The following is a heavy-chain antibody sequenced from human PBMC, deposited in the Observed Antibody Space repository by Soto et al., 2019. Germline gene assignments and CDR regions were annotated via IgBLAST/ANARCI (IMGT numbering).Heavy chain of an antibody. Sequence: EVQLVESGGGFVKPGGSLRLSCAASGFTFTSAWMNWVRQAPGKGLEWVARIVSRSGGGAIDYAAPVRGRFTISRDDSKNTLYLQMNSLKVEDTGIYFCTTATKLNAGGQVSGAFDVWGQGTMVTASS. CDR1: GFTFTSAW. D-gene: IGHD6-25*01. V-gene: IGHV3-15*07. CDR3: TTATKLNAGGQVSGAFDV. CDR2: IVSRSGGGAI. J-gene: IGHJ3*01.